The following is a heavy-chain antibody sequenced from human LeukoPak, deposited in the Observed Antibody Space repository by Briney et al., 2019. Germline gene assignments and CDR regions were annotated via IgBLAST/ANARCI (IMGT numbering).Heavy chain of an antibody. CDR3: ARASGVGLGYSHGSFFQH. CDR1: GYTTRSGYY. CDR2: VYHSGST. V-gene: IGHV4-38-2*02. D-gene: IGHD5-18*01. J-gene: IGHJ1*01. Sequence: PSETLSLTCSVSGYTTRSGYYWGWIRQPPGKGLEWIGTVYHSGSTYYNPSLKSRVTISIDTSKNQFSLKLSSVTAADTAVYYCARASGVGLGYSHGSFFQHWGQGTLVTVSS.